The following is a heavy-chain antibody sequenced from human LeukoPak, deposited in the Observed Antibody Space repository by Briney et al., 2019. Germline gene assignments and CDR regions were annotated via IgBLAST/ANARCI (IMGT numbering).Heavy chain of an antibody. CDR2: INPNSGGT. CDR1: GYTFTGYY. J-gene: IGHJ5*02. D-gene: IGHD5-18*01. Sequence: GASVKVSCKASGYTFTGYYMHWVRQAPGQGLELIGWINPNSGGTNYAQKFQGRVTMPRDTSISTAYMEMSRLRSDDTAVYYCASARATAMEDNWFDPWGQGTLVTVSS. CDR3: ASARATAMEDNWFDP. V-gene: IGHV1-2*02.